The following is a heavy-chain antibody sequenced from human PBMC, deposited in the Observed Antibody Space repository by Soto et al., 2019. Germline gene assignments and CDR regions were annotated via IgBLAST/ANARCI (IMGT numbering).Heavy chain of an antibody. CDR3: AKIALVGSFGFELARDY. Sequence: PGGSLRLSCVASGFIFADYAMSWVRQGPGKGLEWVAGISFSGHNTNYADSVKGRLITSRDNSKNTLYLLMNRLRTEDIVIYYCAKIALVGSFGFELARDYWGQGILVTVSS. CDR1: GFIFADYA. J-gene: IGHJ4*02. CDR2: ISFSGHNT. V-gene: IGHV3-23*01. D-gene: IGHD2-8*02.